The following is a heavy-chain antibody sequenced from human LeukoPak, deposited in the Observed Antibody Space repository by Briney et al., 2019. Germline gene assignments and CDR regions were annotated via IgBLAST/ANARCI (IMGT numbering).Heavy chain of an antibody. Sequence: SETLSLTCTVSGASIGSFYWVWIRQPAGKGLEWIGRLYNGGDTNYSPSLRSRVTMPVDTSKNQFSLKLKSVIAADTAVYYCARGVEASGVGFYAFDIWGQGTMVTVSS. CDR2: LYNGGDT. J-gene: IGHJ3*02. D-gene: IGHD6-13*01. V-gene: IGHV4-4*07. CDR3: ARGVEASGVGFYAFDI. CDR1: GASIGSFY.